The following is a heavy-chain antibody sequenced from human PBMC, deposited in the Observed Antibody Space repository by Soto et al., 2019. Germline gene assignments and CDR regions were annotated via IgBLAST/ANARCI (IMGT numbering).Heavy chain of an antibody. D-gene: IGHD3-22*01. Sequence: GGSLRLSCAASGFIFSGSALHWVRQASGKGLEWVGRIRSKANSYATAYGASMKGRFTISRDDSKSTTYLQMNSLRAEDTAVYYCAKSYYYDGSGSLISHAFDMWGQGTMVTVSS. J-gene: IGHJ3*02. CDR3: AKSYYYDGSGSLISHAFDM. CDR1: GFIFSGSA. V-gene: IGHV3-73*01. CDR2: IRSKANSYAT.